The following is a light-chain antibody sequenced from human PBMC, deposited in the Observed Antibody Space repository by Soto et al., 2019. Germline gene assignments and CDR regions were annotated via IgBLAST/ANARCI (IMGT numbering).Light chain of an antibody. V-gene: IGLV2-14*01. CDR2: EVS. CDR3: GSYTSSNTYV. J-gene: IGLJ1*01. Sequence: QSALTQHASVSGSPGQSITISCTGTSSDVGGYIYVSWYQQHPGKARKLMIYEVSNRPSGVSNRFSGSKSSNTASLTISGLQAEDEADYYCGSYTSSNTYVFGTGTKVTVL. CDR1: SSDVGGYIY.